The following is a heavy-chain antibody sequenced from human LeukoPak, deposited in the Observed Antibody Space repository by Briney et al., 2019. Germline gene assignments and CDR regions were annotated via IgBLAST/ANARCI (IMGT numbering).Heavy chain of an antibody. CDR2: ISWNSGSI. D-gene: IGHD6-19*01. Sequence: GRSLRLSCAASGFTFDDYAMHWVRQAPGKGLEWVSGISWNSGSIGYADSVKGRFTISRDNAKNSLYLQMNILRAEDMALYYCAKGNQQWLAYDAFDIWGQGTMVTVSS. V-gene: IGHV3-9*03. CDR1: GFTFDDYA. J-gene: IGHJ3*02. CDR3: AKGNQQWLAYDAFDI.